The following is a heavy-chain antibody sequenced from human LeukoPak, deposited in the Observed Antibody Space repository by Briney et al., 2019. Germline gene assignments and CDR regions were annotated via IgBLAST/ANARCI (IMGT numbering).Heavy chain of an antibody. CDR2: INSDESST. V-gene: IGHV3-74*01. CDR3: ARVNGGSIDLAYCGMDV. Sequence: GGSLTLTCAASGFTFSSDWIHWVRKAQGKGLVRVSRINSDESSTSYADSVKGRFTISRDNAKNTLYLQMNSLRAEDTAVYYCARVNGGSIDLAYCGMDVWGQGTTVTVSS. J-gene: IGHJ6*02. D-gene: IGHD1-26*01. CDR1: GFTFSSDW.